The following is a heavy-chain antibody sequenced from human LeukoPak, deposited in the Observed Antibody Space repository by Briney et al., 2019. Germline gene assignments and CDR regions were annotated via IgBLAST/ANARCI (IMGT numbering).Heavy chain of an antibody. CDR3: ARDLDLYDFWSGYHFDY. CDR2: ISAYNGNT. Sequence: ASVKVSCKASGYTFTSYGISWWRQAPGQGLEWMGWISAYNGNTNYAQKLQGRVTMTTDTSTSTAYMELRSLRSDDTVVYYCARDLDLYDFWSGYHFDYWGQGTLVTVSS. J-gene: IGHJ4*02. V-gene: IGHV1-18*01. CDR1: GYTFTSYG. D-gene: IGHD3-3*01.